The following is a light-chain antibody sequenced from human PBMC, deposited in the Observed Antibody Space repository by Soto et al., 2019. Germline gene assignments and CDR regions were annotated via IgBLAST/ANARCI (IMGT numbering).Light chain of an antibody. CDR3: SSHTISTTLV. Sequence: SALTQPASVSGSPGQSITISCTGTSSDIGNYKYVSWYQQHPGKAPKLMIYDVSNRPSGISNRFSGSKSGNTASLTISGLQAEDEADYYCSSHTISTTLVFGGGTQLTVL. CDR2: DVS. CDR1: SSDIGNYKY. V-gene: IGLV2-14*01. J-gene: IGLJ2*01.